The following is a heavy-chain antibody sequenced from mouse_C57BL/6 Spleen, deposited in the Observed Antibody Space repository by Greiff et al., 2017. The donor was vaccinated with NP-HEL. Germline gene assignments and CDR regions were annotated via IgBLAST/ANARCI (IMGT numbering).Heavy chain of an antibody. J-gene: IGHJ4*01. CDR2: LYPRDGST. Sequence: VKLVESGPELVKPGASVKLSCKASGYTFTSYDINWVKQRPGQGLEWIGWLYPRDGSTKYNEKFKGKATLTVDTSSSTAYMELHSLTSEDSAVYFCARRGGTGAMDYWGQGTSVTVSS. D-gene: IGHD4-1*01. V-gene: IGHV1-85*01. CDR3: ARRGGTGAMDY. CDR1: GYTFTSYD.